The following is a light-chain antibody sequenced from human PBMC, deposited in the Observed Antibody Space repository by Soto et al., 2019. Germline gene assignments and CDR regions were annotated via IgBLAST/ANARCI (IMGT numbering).Light chain of an antibody. J-gene: IGKJ5*01. Sequence: DVQLTQSPSSLSAYVGDSFNSTCRASQSISSYLNWYQQKPGKAPXXLIYAASSLQSGVPSRFSGSGSGTDFTLTISSLKPEDFATYYCQQSYSTITFGQGTRLEIK. V-gene: IGKV1-39*01. CDR3: QQSYSTIT. CDR1: QSISSY. CDR2: AAS.